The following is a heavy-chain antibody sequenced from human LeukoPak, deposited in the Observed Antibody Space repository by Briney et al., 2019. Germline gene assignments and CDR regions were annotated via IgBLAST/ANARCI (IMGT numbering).Heavy chain of an antibody. CDR2: INPNSGGT. Sequence: GASVKVSCKASGYTFTGYYMHWVRQAPGQGLEWVGWINPNSGGTNYAQKFQGRVTMTRDTSISTAYMELSRLRSDDTAVYYCARDIGYSGYDNNDYWGQGTLVTVSS. D-gene: IGHD5-12*01. CDR1: GYTFTGYY. J-gene: IGHJ4*02. V-gene: IGHV1-2*02. CDR3: ARDIGYSGYDNNDY.